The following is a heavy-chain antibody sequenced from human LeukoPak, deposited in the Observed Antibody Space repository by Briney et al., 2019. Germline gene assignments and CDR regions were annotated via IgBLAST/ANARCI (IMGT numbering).Heavy chain of an antibody. CDR2: IIPIFGTA. Sequence: SVKVSCKASGGTSSSYAISWVRQAPGQGLEWMGRIIPIFGTANYAQKFQGRVTITTDESTSTAYMELSSLRSEDTAVYYCARHPGIAVADYYFDYWGQGTLVTVSS. CDR1: GGTSSSYA. CDR3: ARHPGIAVADYYFDY. V-gene: IGHV1-69*05. J-gene: IGHJ4*02. D-gene: IGHD6-19*01.